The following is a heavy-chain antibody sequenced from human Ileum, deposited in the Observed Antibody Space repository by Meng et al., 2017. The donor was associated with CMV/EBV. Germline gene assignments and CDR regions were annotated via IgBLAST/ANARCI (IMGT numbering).Heavy chain of an antibody. CDR3: ARAPPPETTVMGWSGP. CDR2: INIGNGDT. Sequence: QVQLVQSGAEVKEAGPSAKGCCQASGYSFTNYAMHWVRQAPGQRLEWMERINIGNGDTKLSQRFQGRLTITRETSATTAYMELSNLRSEDTAIYYCARAPPPETTVMGWSGPWGQGTLVTVSS. D-gene: IGHD4-17*01. V-gene: IGHV1-3*04. CDR1: GYSFTNYA. J-gene: IGHJ5*02.